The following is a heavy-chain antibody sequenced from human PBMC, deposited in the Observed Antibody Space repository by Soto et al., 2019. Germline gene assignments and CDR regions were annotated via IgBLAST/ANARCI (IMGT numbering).Heavy chain of an antibody. V-gene: IGHV4-30-2*01. J-gene: IGHJ5*02. CDR2: IYHSGST. D-gene: IGHD3-3*01. CDR3: ASLFRDFWSGYYIDP. Sequence: SETLSLPCSVSGCSISSGGYSWSWIRQPPGKGLEWIGYIYHSGSTYYNPSLKSRVTISVDRSKNQFSLKLSSVTAADTAVYYCASLFRDFWSGYYIDPWGQGTLVTVSS. CDR1: GCSISSGGYS.